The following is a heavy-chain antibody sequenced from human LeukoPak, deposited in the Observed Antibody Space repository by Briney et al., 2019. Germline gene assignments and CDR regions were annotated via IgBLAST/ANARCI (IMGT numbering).Heavy chain of an antibody. CDR3: ARVLLEREAR. Sequence: PGGSLRLSCAASGFTFSSYGMHWVRQAPGKGLEWVAVIWYDGSYKYYADSVKGRFTISRDNSKNTLFLQMNSLRVDDTAVYYCARVLLEREARWGQGTLVTVSS. D-gene: IGHD1-1*01. V-gene: IGHV3-33*01. CDR2: IWYDGSYK. CDR1: GFTFSSYG. J-gene: IGHJ4*02.